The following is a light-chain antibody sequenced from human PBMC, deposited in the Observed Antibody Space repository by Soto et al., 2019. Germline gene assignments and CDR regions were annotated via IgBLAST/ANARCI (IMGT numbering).Light chain of an antibody. V-gene: IGLV1-44*01. Sequence: QSVLTQPPSASGTPGQRVTISCSGSTSNIGSHSVNWFQHLPGTAPRLLITTNNQRPSGVPARFSGYKSDTSASLAISGLQSEDEAHYYCATWDDDLKGVFGTGTKVTVL. CDR3: ATWDDDLKGV. CDR1: TSNIGSHS. J-gene: IGLJ1*01. CDR2: TNN.